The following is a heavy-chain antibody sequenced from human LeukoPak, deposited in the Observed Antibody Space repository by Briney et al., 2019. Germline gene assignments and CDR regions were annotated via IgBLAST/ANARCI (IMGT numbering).Heavy chain of an antibody. J-gene: IGHJ6*03. Sequence: GGSLRLSCAASGFTFSDYYMSWIRQAPGEGLEWVSYISSSSSTIYYADSVKGRFTISRDNAKNSLYLQMNSLRAEDTAVYYCARDPSYGPYYYYMDVWGKGTTVTVSS. V-gene: IGHV3-11*04. CDR2: ISSSSSTI. D-gene: IGHD5-18*01. CDR1: GFTFSDYY. CDR3: ARDPSYGPYYYYMDV.